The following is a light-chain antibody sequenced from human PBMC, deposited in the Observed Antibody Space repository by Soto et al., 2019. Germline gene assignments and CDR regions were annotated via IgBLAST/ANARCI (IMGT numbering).Light chain of an antibody. CDR2: EIS. J-gene: IGLJ3*02. CDR1: SSDVGGYNY. CDR3: SSFRATTTGV. V-gene: IGLV2-14*01. Sequence: QSALTQPSSVSGSPGQSITISCTGTSSDVGGYNYVSWYQQYPGKAPKLIIYEISNRPSGVSNRFSGSRSGNTASLTISGLQVEDEADYYCSSFRATTTGVFGGGTKVTVL.